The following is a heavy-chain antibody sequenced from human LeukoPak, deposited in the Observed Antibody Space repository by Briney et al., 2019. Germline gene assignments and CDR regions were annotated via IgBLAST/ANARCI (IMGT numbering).Heavy chain of an antibody. V-gene: IGHV3-30*03. D-gene: IGHD6-13*01. CDR3: ARGAAAAGTWFDP. J-gene: IGHJ5*02. Sequence: GGSLRLSCAASGFTFSSYGMHWVRQAPGKGLEWVAVISYDGSNKYYADSVKGRFTISRDNSKNTLYLQMSSLRAEDTAVYYCARGAAAAGTWFDPWGQGTLVTVSS. CDR2: ISYDGSNK. CDR1: GFTFSSYG.